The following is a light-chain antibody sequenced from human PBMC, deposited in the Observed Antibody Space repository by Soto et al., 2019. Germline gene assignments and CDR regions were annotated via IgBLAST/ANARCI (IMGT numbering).Light chain of an antibody. J-gene: IGKJ2*01. CDR3: QQYNNWPYT. V-gene: IGKV3-15*01. CDR2: DAS. Sequence: EIVMTQSPATLSVSPGERVALSCRASQSVRGNFAWYQQKPGQAPRILIYDASTRATGIPARFSGSGSGTEFTLTISGLQSEDFGVFYGQQYNNWPYTFGQGTKLEIK. CDR1: QSVRGN.